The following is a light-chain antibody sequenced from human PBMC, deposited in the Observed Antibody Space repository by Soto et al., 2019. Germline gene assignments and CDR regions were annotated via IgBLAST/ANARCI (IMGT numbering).Light chain of an antibody. CDR3: ASWDDSLNGPV. CDR1: SSNVGGNP. Sequence: QSVLTQPPSASGTPGQRVTISCSGSSSNVGGNPVNWYQHVPTTAPKLLIYTNTQRPSGVPDRFSGSKSGTSASLAISGLKSEDEADYYCASWDDSLNGPVFGTGTKLPVL. V-gene: IGLV1-44*01. J-gene: IGLJ1*01. CDR2: TNT.